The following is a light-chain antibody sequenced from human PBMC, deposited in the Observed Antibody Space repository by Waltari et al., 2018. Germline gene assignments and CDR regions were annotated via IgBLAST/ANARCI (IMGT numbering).Light chain of an antibody. CDR1: NSNIGTNY. V-gene: IGLV1-47*01. CDR3: AAWDDSLSVWV. J-gene: IGLJ3*02. Sequence: QSVLTQPPSASGTPGQRVTISCSGSNSNIGTNYVYWYQQLPGTAPKLLIYSNTQRPSGVPDRFSGSKSGTSASLSISGLRSEDEADYYCAAWDDSLSVWVFGGGTKLTVL. CDR2: SNT.